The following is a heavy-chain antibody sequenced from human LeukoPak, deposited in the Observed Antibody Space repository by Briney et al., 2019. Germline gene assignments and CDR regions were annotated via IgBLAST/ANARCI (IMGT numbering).Heavy chain of an antibody. CDR3: ALYPNLWSAKDD. CDR1: GFSFSRNK. CDR2: ISSSSSYI. V-gene: IGHV3-21*01. Sequence: GGSLRLAGAAAGFSFSRNKMNCVRQGPGKGLEWVSSISSSSSYIYYADSVKGRFTISRDNAKNSLYLQMNSLRAEDTAVYYLALYPNLWSAKDDWGQGTLVTVSS. D-gene: IGHD3-3*01. J-gene: IGHJ4*02.